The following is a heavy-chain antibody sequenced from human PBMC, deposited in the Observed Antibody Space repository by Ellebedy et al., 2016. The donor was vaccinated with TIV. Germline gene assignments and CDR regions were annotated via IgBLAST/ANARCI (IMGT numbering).Heavy chain of an antibody. V-gene: IGHV3-53*01. D-gene: IGHD3-9*01. CDR3: AKLGFDILTGSGGMDV. Sequence: GESLKISCAASGFTVSSSYMNWVRQAPGKGLEWVSGISAGGNTYYADSVKGRLTISRDNSMDTLYLQMNSLGVGDTAVYYCAKLGFDILTGSGGMDVWGQGTTVTVSS. CDR1: GFTVSSSY. J-gene: IGHJ6*02. CDR2: ISAGGNT.